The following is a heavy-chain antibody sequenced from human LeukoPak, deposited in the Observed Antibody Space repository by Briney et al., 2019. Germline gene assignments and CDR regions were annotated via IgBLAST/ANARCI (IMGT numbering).Heavy chain of an antibody. D-gene: IGHD2/OR15-2a*01. V-gene: IGHV4-30-2*01. CDR1: GGSTGGGDYSISSGGYY. J-gene: IGHJ6*03. CDR2: IHQRGST. CDR3: ARIHFQFYYMDV. Sequence: SQTLSLTCSVSGGSTGGGDYSISSGGYYWSWVRQPPGKGLEWIGHIHQRGSTYYNPSLKSRVTISVDRPKNQVSLKLIAMTAADTAVYYCARIHFQFYYMDVWGKGTTVTVSS.